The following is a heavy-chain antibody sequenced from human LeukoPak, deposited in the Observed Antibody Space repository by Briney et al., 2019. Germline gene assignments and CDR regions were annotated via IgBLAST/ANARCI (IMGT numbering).Heavy chain of an antibody. CDR1: GYSFTSYW. CDR2: IYPGDSDT. J-gene: IGHJ4*02. D-gene: IGHD6-19*01. V-gene: IGHV5-51*01. Sequence: GESLKISCQGSGYSFTSYWIGWVRQMPGKGLEWMGIIYPGDSDTRYSPSFQGQVTISADKSISTAYLQWSSLKASDTAMYYCARHGHSSGWYGGFDYWGQGTLVTVSS. CDR3: ARHGHSSGWYGGFDY.